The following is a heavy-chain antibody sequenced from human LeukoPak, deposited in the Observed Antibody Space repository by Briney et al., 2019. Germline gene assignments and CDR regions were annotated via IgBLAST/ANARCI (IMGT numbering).Heavy chain of an antibody. CDR2: IYFSGST. V-gene: IGHV4-39*07. Sequence: SETLSLTCTVSGGSMRRDTDYWVWVRQPPGKSLEWLGSIYFSGSTHYNPSLRSRVTISVDTSKNQFSLKLSSVTAADTAVYYCARVPHYYGSGSYYNNGNWFDPWGQGTLVTVSS. J-gene: IGHJ5*02. CDR1: GGSMRRDTDY. D-gene: IGHD3-10*01. CDR3: ARVPHYYGSGSYYNNGNWFDP.